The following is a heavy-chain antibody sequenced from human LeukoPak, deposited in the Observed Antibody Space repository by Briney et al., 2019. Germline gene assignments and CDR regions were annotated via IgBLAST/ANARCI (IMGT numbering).Heavy chain of an antibody. CDR3: ARGGDPWDFDY. Sequence: PGGSLRLSCAASGFTFSSYSVFWVRQAPGKGLEWVSSISSSGSYIYYADSVKGRFTISRDNAKNSLYLQMNSLRAEDTAVYYCARGGDPWDFDYWGQGTLVTVSS. J-gene: IGHJ4*02. CDR2: ISSSGSYI. V-gene: IGHV3-21*01. CDR1: GFTFSSYS. D-gene: IGHD3-16*01.